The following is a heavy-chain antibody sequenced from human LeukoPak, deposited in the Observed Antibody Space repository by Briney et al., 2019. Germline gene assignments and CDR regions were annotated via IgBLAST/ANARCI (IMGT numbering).Heavy chain of an antibody. J-gene: IGHJ4*02. CDR2: INHSGST. D-gene: IGHD7-27*01. CDR1: GGSFSGYY. Sequence: SETLSLTCAVYGGSFSGYYWSWIRQPPGKGLEWIGEINHSGSTNYNPSLKSRVTISVDTSKNQFSLKLSSVTAADTAVYYCARVTPWGLNYWGQGTLVTVSS. V-gene: IGHV4-34*01. CDR3: ARVTPWGLNY.